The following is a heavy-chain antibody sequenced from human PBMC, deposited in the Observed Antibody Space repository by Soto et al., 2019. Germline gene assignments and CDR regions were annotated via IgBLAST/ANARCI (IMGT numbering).Heavy chain of an antibody. Sequence: QVQLVQSGAEVKKPGSSVKVSCKVSGGTFSSYTISWVRQAPGQGLEWMGGIIPMFRTANYAQKFQGRATLTADESTNTAYMQLSSLRSEDTAVYYCARDCGSTSCFDMDVWGQGTTVTVSS. V-gene: IGHV1-69*01. CDR2: IIPMFRTA. CDR3: ARDCGSTSCFDMDV. J-gene: IGHJ6*02. CDR1: GGTFSSYT. D-gene: IGHD2-2*01.